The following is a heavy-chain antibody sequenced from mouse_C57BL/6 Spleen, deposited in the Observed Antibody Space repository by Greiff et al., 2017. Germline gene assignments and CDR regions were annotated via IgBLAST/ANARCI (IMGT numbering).Heavy chain of an antibody. CDR3: ATKDSSGHAY. CDR1: GYTFTSYW. Sequence: QVQLQQPGAELVKPGASVKLSCKASGYTFTSYWMQWVKQRPGQGLEWIGEIDPSDSYTNYNQKFKGKATWTVDTSSSTAYMQLSSLTSEDSAVYYCATKDSSGHAYWGQGTLVTVSA. CDR2: IDPSDSYT. V-gene: IGHV1-50*01. J-gene: IGHJ3*01. D-gene: IGHD3-2*02.